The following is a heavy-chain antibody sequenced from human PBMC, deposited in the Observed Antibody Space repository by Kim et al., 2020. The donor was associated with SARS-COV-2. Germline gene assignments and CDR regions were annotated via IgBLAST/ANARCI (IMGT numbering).Heavy chain of an antibody. CDR2: VNPNSGGT. J-gene: IGHJ6*02. CDR3: AREIWAEQLKGMDV. V-gene: IGHV1-2*02. Sequence: ASVKVSCKASGYTFTGYYIHWVRQAPGQGPEWMGWVNPNSGGTKYAQNFQGRVAMTRDTSISTAYMELSRLGSDDTAIYYCAREIWAEQLKGMDVWGQGT. D-gene: IGHD6-6*01. CDR1: GYTFTGYY.